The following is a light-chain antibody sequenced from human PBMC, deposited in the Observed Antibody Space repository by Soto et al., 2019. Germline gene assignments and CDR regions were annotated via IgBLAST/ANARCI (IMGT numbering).Light chain of an antibody. CDR3: QQRKNWPTFT. CDR1: QSVGSG. Sequence: EIVLTQSPATLALSPGERATLSCRASQSVGSGLAWYQQQPGHAPRLLIYDTSTRATGIPARFSGSGSGTDFTLTINGLEPEDFAIYYCQQRKNWPTFTFGPGTKVDIK. CDR2: DTS. J-gene: IGKJ3*01. V-gene: IGKV3-11*01.